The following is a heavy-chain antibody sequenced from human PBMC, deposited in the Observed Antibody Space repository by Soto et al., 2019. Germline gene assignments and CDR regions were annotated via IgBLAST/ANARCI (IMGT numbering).Heavy chain of an antibody. J-gene: IGHJ4*02. CDR1: GFTFSSYA. CDR2: ISYDGSNK. D-gene: IGHD3-22*01. V-gene: IGHV3-30-3*01. CDR3: ASDEYSDYYDSSGYYPSGDY. Sequence: GGSLRLSCAASGFTFSSYAMHWVRQAPGKGLEWVAVISYDGSNKYYADSVKGRFTISRDNSKNTLYLQMNSLRAEDTAVYYCASDEYSDYYDSSGYYPSGDYWGQGTLVTVSS.